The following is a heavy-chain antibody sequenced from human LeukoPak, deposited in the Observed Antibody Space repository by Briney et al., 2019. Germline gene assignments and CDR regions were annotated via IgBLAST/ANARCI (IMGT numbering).Heavy chain of an antibody. J-gene: IGHJ3*02. Sequence: GGSLRLSCAASGFTVSSNYMSWVRQAPGKGLEWVSVIYSGGSTYYADSVKRRFTISRDNSKNTLYLQMNSLRAEDTAVYYCARDRTGDDAFDIWGQGTMVTVSS. V-gene: IGHV3-53*01. CDR1: GFTVSSNY. CDR3: ARDRTGDDAFDI. D-gene: IGHD7-27*01. CDR2: IYSGGST.